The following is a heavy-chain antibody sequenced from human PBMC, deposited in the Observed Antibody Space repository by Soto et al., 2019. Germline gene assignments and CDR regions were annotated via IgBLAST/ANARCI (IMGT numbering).Heavy chain of an antibody. CDR2: IWSDGSKK. CDR1: GFTFSNYW. J-gene: IGHJ4*02. Sequence: GGSLRLSCAASGFTFSNYWMGGVRQAPGKGLEWVSVIWSDGSKKYYADSVKGRFTSSRDNSKNTLYLQMNSLRAEDTAVYYCAREVAKNLWYFDYWGQGTPVTVSS. D-gene: IGHD3-10*01. V-gene: IGHV3-33*08. CDR3: AREVAKNLWYFDY.